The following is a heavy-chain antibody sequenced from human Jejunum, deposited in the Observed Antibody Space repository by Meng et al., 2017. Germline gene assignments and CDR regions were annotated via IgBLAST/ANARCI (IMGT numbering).Heavy chain of an antibody. Sequence: GGSLRPSGAASGFTFSSYDMRWVRQAPGKGLEWVSSVSSSGARTYYAGSVKGRFTISRDNAKSPLSLEMNSLRAEDTATYYCARRLSSSSSSNYWGQGTLVTVSS. J-gene: IGHJ4*02. V-gene: IGHV3-23*01. CDR1: GFTFSSYD. CDR2: VSSSGART. D-gene: IGHD6-13*01. CDR3: ARRLSSSSSSNY.